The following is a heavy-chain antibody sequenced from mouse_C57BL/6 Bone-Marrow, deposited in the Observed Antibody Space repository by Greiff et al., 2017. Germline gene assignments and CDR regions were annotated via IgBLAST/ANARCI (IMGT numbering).Heavy chain of an antibody. D-gene: IGHD2-2*01. CDR2: IDPSDSYT. V-gene: IGHV1-69*01. J-gene: IGHJ3*01. Sequence: QVQLQQPGAELVMPGASVKLSCKASGYTFTSYWMHWVKQRPGQGLEWIGEIDPSDSYTNYNQKFKGKSTLTVDKSSSTAYMQPSSLTSEDSAVYYCAREGYGYVLFAYWGQGTLVTVSA. CDR1: GYTFTSYW. CDR3: AREGYGYVLFAY.